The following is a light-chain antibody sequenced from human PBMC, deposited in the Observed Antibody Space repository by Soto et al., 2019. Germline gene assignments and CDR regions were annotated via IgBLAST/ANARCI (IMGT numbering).Light chain of an antibody. CDR3: QQYNNWPLT. CDR1: QSIGSN. Sequence: EIVMTQSPATLSVSPGERATLSCGASQSIGSNLAWYQQKPGQAPRLLIFGASTRATGIPARFCGSGSATQFTLTISSLQSEDFAVYFCQQYNNWPLTFGQGTNVEIK. J-gene: IGKJ1*01. CDR2: GAS. V-gene: IGKV3-15*01.